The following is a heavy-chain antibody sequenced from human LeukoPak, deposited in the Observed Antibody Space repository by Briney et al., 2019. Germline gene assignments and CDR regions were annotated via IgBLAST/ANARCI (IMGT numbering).Heavy chain of an antibody. CDR3: ARVDSSSWYEVDAFDI. Sequence: TSETLSLTCTVSGGSIRSYYWSWIRQPPGKGLEWIGYIYYSGSTNYNPSLKSRVTISVDTSKNQFSLKLSSVTAADTAVYYCARVDSSSWYEVDAFDIWGQGTMVTVSS. D-gene: IGHD6-13*01. J-gene: IGHJ3*02. V-gene: IGHV4-59*01. CDR1: GGSIRSYY. CDR2: IYYSGST.